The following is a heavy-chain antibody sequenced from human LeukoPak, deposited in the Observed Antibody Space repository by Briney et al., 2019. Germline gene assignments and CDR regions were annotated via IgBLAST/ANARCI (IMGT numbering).Heavy chain of an antibody. CDR1: GFTFSRYW. D-gene: IGHD2-2*01. CDR2: IEQDGSEK. Sequence: VGSLRLSCAASGFTFSRYWMSWVRQAPGKGLEWVANIEQDGSEKYYVDSVKGRFTISRDNAKNSLYLQMNSLRAEDTAVYNCARTAGYSSIVFDVWGQGTMVTVSS. CDR3: ARTAGYSSIVFDV. J-gene: IGHJ3*01. V-gene: IGHV3-7*02.